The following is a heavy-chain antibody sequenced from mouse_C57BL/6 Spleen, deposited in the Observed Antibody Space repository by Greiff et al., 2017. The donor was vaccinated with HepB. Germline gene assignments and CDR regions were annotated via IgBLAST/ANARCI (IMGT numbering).Heavy chain of an antibody. CDR3: ARSRDYDDPSFGY. CDR2: INPNNGGT. D-gene: IGHD2-4*01. Sequence: EVQLQQSGPELVKPGASVKISCKASGYTFTDYYMNWVKQSHGKSLEWIGDINPNNGGTSYNQKFKGKATLTVDKSSSTAYMELRSLTSEDSAVYYCARSRDYDDPSFGYWGQGTTLTVSS. J-gene: IGHJ2*01. CDR1: GYTFTDYY. V-gene: IGHV1-26*01.